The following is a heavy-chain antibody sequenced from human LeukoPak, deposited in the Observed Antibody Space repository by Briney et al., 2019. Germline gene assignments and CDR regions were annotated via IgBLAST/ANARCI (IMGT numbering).Heavy chain of an antibody. CDR1: GGTISSSNR. CDR3: AAALTGCARDY. Sequence: SETLSLTCAASGGTISSSNRSSCVRHPPKKLLGWSGKIYHSGSTNYNQSLKSRVTISVDKSKNQFSLKLSTVTAADTAVYYCAAALTGCARDYWGQGTLVSVSS. D-gene: IGHD3-9*01. V-gene: IGHV4-4*02. J-gene: IGHJ4*02. CDR2: IYHSGST.